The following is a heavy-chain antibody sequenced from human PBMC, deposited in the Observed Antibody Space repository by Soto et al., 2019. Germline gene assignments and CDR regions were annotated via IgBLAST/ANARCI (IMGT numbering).Heavy chain of an antibody. Sequence: EVQLVESGGGLVKPGGSLRLSCAASGFTFSSYSMNWVRQAPGKGLEWVSSISSSSSYIYYADSVKGRFTISRDNAKNSLYLQMNSMRAEYTAVYYCARARLRDWTFYPWGQGTLVTVSS. CDR2: ISSSSSYI. J-gene: IGHJ5*02. CDR3: ARARLRDWTFYP. CDR1: GFTFSSYS. V-gene: IGHV3-21*01. D-gene: IGHD3-10*01.